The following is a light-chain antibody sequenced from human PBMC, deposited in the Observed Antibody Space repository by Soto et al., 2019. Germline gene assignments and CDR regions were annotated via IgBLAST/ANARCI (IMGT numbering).Light chain of an antibody. Sequence: EIVVTQSPATLSVTPGESATLSCRASQRITDTLAWYQQKPGQAPRLLIYDASNRATGIPARFSGSGSGTDFTLSISSLEPEDFAVYYCQQRTDRPPWTFGQGTKVDIK. CDR3: QQRTDRPPWT. CDR1: QRITDT. V-gene: IGKV3-11*01. J-gene: IGKJ1*01. CDR2: DAS.